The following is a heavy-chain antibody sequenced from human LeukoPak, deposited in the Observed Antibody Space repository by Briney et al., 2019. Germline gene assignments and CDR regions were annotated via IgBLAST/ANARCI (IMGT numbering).Heavy chain of an antibody. CDR3: ARDGYYDSSGYRKHDGFDI. V-gene: IGHV3-66*01. CDR2: IYSGGIT. CDR1: GFTVSTNY. D-gene: IGHD3-22*01. J-gene: IGHJ3*02. Sequence: AGGSLRLSCAASGFTVSTNYMSWVRQAPGKGLEWVSLIYSGGITQYADSVKGRFTISRDNSKNTLYLRMTSLRAEDTAVYHCARDGYYDSSGYRKHDGFDIWGQGTLVTVSS.